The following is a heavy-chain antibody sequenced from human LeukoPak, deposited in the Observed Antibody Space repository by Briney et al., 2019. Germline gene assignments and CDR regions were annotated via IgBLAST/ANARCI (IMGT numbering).Heavy chain of an antibody. D-gene: IGHD6-13*01. CDR1: GGSISSYY. V-gene: IGHV4-59*01. CDR2: IYYSGST. Sequence: PSETLSLTCTVSGGSISSYYWSWIRQPPGKGLEWIGYIYYSGSTNYNPSLKSRVTIPVDTSKNQFSLKLSSVTAADTAVYYCARGLYIAAAGPYYFDYWGQGTLVTVSS. CDR3: ARGLYIAAAGPYYFDY. J-gene: IGHJ4*02.